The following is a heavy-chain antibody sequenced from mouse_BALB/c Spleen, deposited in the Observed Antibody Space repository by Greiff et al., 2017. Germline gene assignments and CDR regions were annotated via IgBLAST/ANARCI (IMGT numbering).Heavy chain of an antibody. CDR2: IWGDGST. CDR3: AIETGLLRLYYYAMDY. CDR1: GFSLTGYG. V-gene: IGHV2-6-7*01. Sequence: QVQVVESGPGLVAPSQSLSITCTVSGFSLTGYGVNWVRQPPGKGLEWLGMIWGDGSTDYNSALKSRLSISKDNSKSQVFLKMNSLQTDDTARYYCAIETGLLRLYYYAMDYWGQGTSVTVSS. D-gene: IGHD1-2*01. J-gene: IGHJ4*01.